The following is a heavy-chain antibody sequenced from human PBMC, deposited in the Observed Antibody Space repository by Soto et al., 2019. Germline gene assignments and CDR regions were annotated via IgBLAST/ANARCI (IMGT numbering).Heavy chain of an antibody. CDR1: GYSFSSYP. CDR2: ISTYNGDT. Sequence: GASVKVSCKASGYSFSSYPIIWVRQAPGQGLEWMGWISTYNGDTKYAQKFQGRVTMTTDTSTSTAYMELRSLRSDDTAVYYCARIPATKYSYYYLMDVWGQGTTVTVSS. CDR3: ARIPATKYSYYYLMDV. V-gene: IGHV1-18*01. J-gene: IGHJ6*02.